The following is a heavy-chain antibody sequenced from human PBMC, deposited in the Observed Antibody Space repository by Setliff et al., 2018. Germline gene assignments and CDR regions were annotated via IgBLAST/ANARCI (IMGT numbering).Heavy chain of an antibody. Sequence: ASVKVSCKASGYTFNNYGITWVRQAPGQGLEWMGWINNYSFKTTYPQKFLDRVTVTTDTSATTAYMELKNLRSDDTAVYYCARINFSVSSGYSYASDFWGQGTLVTVFS. V-gene: IGHV1-18*01. D-gene: IGHD3-22*01. CDR1: GYTFNNYG. J-gene: IGHJ4*02. CDR2: INNYSFKT. CDR3: ARINFSVSSGYSYASDF.